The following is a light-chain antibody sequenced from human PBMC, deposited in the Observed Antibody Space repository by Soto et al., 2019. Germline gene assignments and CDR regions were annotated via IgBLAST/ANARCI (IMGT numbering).Light chain of an antibody. CDR2: DVS. Sequence: QSALTQPASVSGSPRQSITISCTGTSSDVGGYNYVSWFQQHPGKAPKLMIYDVSNRPSGVSNRFSGSKSGNTASLTISGLQAEDEAAYYCSSYTSSITRVIFGGGTKLTVL. CDR3: SSYTSSITRVI. CDR1: SSDVGGYNY. V-gene: IGLV2-14*01. J-gene: IGLJ2*01.